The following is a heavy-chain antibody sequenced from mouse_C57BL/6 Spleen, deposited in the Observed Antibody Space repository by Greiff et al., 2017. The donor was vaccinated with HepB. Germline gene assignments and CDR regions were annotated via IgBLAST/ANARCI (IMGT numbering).Heavy chain of an antibody. Sequence: VMLVESGPGLVAPSQSLSITCTVSGFSLTSYAISWVRQPPGKGLEWLGVIWTGGGTNYNSALKSRLSISKDNSKSQVFLKMNSLQTDDTARYYCARNSHLLDYDGGFAYWGQGTLVTVSA. V-gene: IGHV2-9-1*01. CDR1: GFSLTSYA. J-gene: IGHJ3*01. CDR3: ARNSHLLDYDGGFAY. CDR2: IWTGGGT. D-gene: IGHD2-4*01.